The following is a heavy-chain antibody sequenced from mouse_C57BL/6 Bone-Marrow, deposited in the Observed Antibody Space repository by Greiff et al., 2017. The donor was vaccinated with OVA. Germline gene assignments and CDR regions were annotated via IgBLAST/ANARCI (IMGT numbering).Heavy chain of an antibody. CDR1: GYTFTSYW. V-gene: IGHV1-64*01. J-gene: IGHJ3*01. CDR3: ARRDGYDEFAY. D-gene: IGHD2-2*01. Sequence: VQLQQPGAELVKPGASVKLSCKASGYTFTSYWMHWVKQRPGHGLEWIGMIHPNSGSTNYTEKFKSKATLTVDKSSSTAYMRLSSLTSEDSAVCSWARRDGYDEFAYWGQGTLVTVSA. CDR2: IHPNSGST.